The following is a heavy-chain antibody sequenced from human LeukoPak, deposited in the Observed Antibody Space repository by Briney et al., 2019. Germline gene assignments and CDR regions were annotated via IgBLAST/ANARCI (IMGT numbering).Heavy chain of an antibody. CDR3: AGAESGSGTYYWFDP. J-gene: IGHJ5*02. V-gene: IGHV4-38-2*02. CDR1: GYSINSGYF. CDR2: IYRSGSV. D-gene: IGHD3-10*01. Sequence: PSETLSLTCNVSGYSINSGYFWGWIRQPPGKGLEWIGSIYRSGSVYYNPSLKSRVIVSADTSKNQFSLKLSSVTAADTAAYYCAGAESGSGTYYWFDPWGQGTLVTVSS.